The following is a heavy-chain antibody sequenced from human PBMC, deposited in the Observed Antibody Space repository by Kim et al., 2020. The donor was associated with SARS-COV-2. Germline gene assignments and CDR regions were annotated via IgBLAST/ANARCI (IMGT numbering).Heavy chain of an antibody. J-gene: IGHJ4*02. Sequence: NTDGETTEYAAPVKGRFTISRDDSKNTLYLQMNSLKTEDTAIYYCTTLLNWGQGTLVTVSS. V-gene: IGHV3-15*01. CDR3: TTLLN. CDR2: NTDGETT.